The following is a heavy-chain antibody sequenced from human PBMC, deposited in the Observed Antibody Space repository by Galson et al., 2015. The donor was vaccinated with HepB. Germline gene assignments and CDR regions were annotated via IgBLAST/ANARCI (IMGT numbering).Heavy chain of an antibody. Sequence: AMRFSCAAAGFTFSDRYIDWVRQAPGKGLEWVGRTRNRANSYTTIYAASVKDRFTISRDDSKNSLYLQMNSLKPEDTAVYYCARALRYSGRSYDDYWGQGTLVTVSS. CDR2: TRNRANSYTT. J-gene: IGHJ4*02. V-gene: IGHV3-72*01. D-gene: IGHD1-26*01. CDR1: GFTFSDRY. CDR3: ARALRYSGRSYDDY.